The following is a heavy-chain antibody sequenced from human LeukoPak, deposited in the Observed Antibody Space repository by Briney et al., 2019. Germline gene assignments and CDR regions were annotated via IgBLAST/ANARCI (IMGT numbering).Heavy chain of an antibody. Sequence: PSEILSLTCTVSGGSISSYYWSWIRQPAGKGLEWIGRIYTSGSTNYNPSLKSRVTMSVDTSKNQFSLKLSSVTAADTAVYYCARSITMVRGVILYYYYGMDVWGQGTTVTVSS. D-gene: IGHD3-10*01. CDR2: IYTSGST. J-gene: IGHJ6*02. V-gene: IGHV4-4*07. CDR3: ARSITMVRGVILYYYYGMDV. CDR1: GGSISSYY.